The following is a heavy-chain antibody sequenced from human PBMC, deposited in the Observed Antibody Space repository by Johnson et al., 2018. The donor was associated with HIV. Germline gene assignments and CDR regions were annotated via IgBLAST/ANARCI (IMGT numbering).Heavy chain of an antibody. J-gene: IGHJ3*02. Sequence: VQLVESGGGLVQPGRSLRLSCAASGFTFDDYAMHWVRQAPGKGLEWVSGISWNSGSIGYADSVKGRFTISRDNAKNTLYLQMNSLRAEDTAVYYCRVVTGAFDIWGQGTMVTVSS. CDR1: GFTFDDYA. V-gene: IGHV3-9*01. D-gene: IGHD4-23*01. CDR3: RVVTGAFDI. CDR2: ISWNSGSI.